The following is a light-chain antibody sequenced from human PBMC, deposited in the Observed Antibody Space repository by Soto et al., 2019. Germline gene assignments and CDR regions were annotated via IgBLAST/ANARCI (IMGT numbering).Light chain of an antibody. CDR3: QQYYSYPRT. V-gene: IGKV1-8*01. CDR1: QGISSW. Sequence: AIQMTQSPSSVSASVGDRVTITCRASQGISSWLAWYQQKRGKAPKLLIYAASTLQSGVPSRFSGSGSGKDFTLTISCLQSEDFATYYCQQYYSYPRTFGQGTKVDIK. CDR2: AAS. J-gene: IGKJ1*01.